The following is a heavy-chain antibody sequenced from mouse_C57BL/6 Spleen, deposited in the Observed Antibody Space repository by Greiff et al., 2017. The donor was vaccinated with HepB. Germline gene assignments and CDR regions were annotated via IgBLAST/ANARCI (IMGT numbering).Heavy chain of an antibody. D-gene: IGHD2-3*01. V-gene: IGHV5-9*01. J-gene: IGHJ4*01. Sequence: EVKLVESGGGLVKPGGSLKLSCAASGFTFSSYTMSWVRQTPEKRLEWVATISGGGGNTYYPDSVKGRFTISSDNAKNTLYLQMSSLRSEDTALYYCARLYDGYLPAMDYWGQGTSVTVSS. CDR2: ISGGGGNT. CDR3: ARLYDGYLPAMDY. CDR1: GFTFSSYT.